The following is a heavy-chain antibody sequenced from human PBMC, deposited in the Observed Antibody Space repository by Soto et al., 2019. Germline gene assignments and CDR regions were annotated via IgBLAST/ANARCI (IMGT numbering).Heavy chain of an antibody. CDR3: ATYYTGTGSYYRFDS. J-gene: IGHJ4*02. CDR1: GYSFTTYG. D-gene: IGHD3-10*01. V-gene: IGHV1-18*01. CDR2: ISGYGGIT. Sequence: VQLVQSGAEVKSPGASVKVSCRSSGYSFTTYGFSWVRQAPGRGLEWMGYISGYGGITHYAEKFRGRVIMTTDTSTTTAYLEWRSLRSDDTAVYYCATYYTGTGSYYRFDSWGQGTLVTVSS.